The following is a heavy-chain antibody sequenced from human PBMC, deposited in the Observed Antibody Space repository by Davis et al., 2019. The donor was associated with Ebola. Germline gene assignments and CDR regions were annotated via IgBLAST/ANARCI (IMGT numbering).Heavy chain of an antibody. CDR1: GYTFIGYY. CDR2: INPSTGGT. CDR3: ARGMDV. V-gene: IGHV1-2*06. Sequence: AASVKVSCKASGYTFIGYYIHWVRQAPGQGLEWMGRINPSTGGTNYAQKLQGRVTMTRDTSTSTVYMELSSLRSEDTAVYYCARGMDVWGKGTTVTVSS. J-gene: IGHJ6*04.